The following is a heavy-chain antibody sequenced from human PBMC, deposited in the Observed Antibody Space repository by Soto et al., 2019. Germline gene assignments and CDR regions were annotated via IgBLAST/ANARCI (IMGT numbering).Heavy chain of an antibody. Sequence: SETLSLTCAVSGGSVSSGSHYWSWIRQPPGRGLEWIAYISYTGTTDYNPSLKSRVTISIDMSKNQLSLRLGSVTAADTAVYYCGREAYNYDSRVFYYRWVAHWGQGTLVTVSS. CDR3: GREAYNYDSRVFYYRWVAH. J-gene: IGHJ4*02. D-gene: IGHD3-22*01. V-gene: IGHV4-61*01. CDR1: GGSVSSGSHY. CDR2: ISYTGTT.